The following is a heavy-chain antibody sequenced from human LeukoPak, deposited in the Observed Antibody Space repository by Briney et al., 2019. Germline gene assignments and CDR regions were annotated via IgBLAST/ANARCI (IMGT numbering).Heavy chain of an antibody. CDR1: GFTFSSYA. CDR3: ARDFARGARGAYYYYYMDV. D-gene: IGHD3-10*01. J-gene: IGHJ6*03. Sequence: GGSLRLSCAASGFTFSSYAMHWVRQAPGKGLEWVAVISYDGSNKYYADSVKGRFTISRDNSKNTLHLQMNSLRAEDTAVYYCARDFARGARGAYYYYYMDVWGKGTTVTVSS. CDR2: ISYDGSNK. V-gene: IGHV3-30*01.